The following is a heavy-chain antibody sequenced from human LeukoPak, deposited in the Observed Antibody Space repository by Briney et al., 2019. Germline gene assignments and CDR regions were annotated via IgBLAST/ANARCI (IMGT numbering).Heavy chain of an antibody. CDR3: ARIAMAGIGDGFDI. Sequence: GGSLRLSCAASGFTFDDYDMSWVRPAPGKGLEWGSGINWNGGSTGYADSVKGRFTISRDNARNSLYLQMNSLRAEDTALYYCARIAMAGIGDGFDIWGQGTMVTVSS. V-gene: IGHV3-20*04. CDR1: GFTFDDYD. D-gene: IGHD6-19*01. J-gene: IGHJ3*02. CDR2: INWNGGST.